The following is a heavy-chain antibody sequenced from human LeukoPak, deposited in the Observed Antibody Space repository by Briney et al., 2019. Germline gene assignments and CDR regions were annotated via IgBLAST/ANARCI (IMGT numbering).Heavy chain of an antibody. D-gene: IGHD3-22*01. Sequence: GESLKISCKGSGYSFTSYWIGWVRQMPGKGLEWMGIIYPGDSDTRYSPSFQGQVTISADKSISTAYLQWSSLKASDTAMYYCARQTSHPERYYDSSGSVGPYYYYMDVWGKGTTVTVSS. V-gene: IGHV5-51*01. CDR2: IYPGDSDT. J-gene: IGHJ6*03. CDR1: GYSFTSYW. CDR3: ARQTSHPERYYDSSGSVGPYYYYMDV.